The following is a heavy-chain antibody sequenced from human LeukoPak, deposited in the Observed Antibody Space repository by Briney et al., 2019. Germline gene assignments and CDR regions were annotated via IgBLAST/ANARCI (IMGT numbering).Heavy chain of an antibody. D-gene: IGHD3-22*01. CDR2: ISDSGST. V-gene: IGHV4-59*01. Sequence: SETLSLTCTVSGGSISSYYWSWIRQPPGKGLEWIGNISDSGSTNYNPSLKSRLTISVDTSKNQCSLKLSSVTAADTAVYYCARQSISGSSLSYFDYWGQGTLVNVSS. J-gene: IGHJ4*02. CDR3: ARQSISGSSLSYFDY. CDR1: GGSISSYY.